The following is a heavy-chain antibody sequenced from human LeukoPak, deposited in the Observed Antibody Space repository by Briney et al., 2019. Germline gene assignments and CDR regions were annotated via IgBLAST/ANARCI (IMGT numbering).Heavy chain of an antibody. V-gene: IGHV4-34*01. Sequence: SETLSLTCAVYGGSFSGYYWSWIRQPPGKGLEWIGEINHSGSTNYNPSLKSRVTISVDTSKNQFSLKLSSVTAADTAVYYCARVTGSVVVPAAIVPLYYYYGMDVWGQGTTVTVSS. CDR2: INHSGST. CDR1: GGSFSGYY. J-gene: IGHJ6*02. D-gene: IGHD2-2*01. CDR3: ARVTGSVVVPAAIVPLYYYYGMDV.